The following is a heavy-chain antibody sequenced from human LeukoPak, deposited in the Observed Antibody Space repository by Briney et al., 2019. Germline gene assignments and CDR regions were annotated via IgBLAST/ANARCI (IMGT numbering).Heavy chain of an antibody. D-gene: IGHD5-18*01. Sequence: ASVKVSCKASGYTFTSYGISWVRQAPGQGLEWMGWISAYNGNTNYAQKLQGRVTMTTDTSTSTAYMELRSLRSDDTAVYYCARGSDTAMVGDYFDYWGQGTLVTVSS. J-gene: IGHJ4*02. CDR2: ISAYNGNT. V-gene: IGHV1-18*01. CDR1: GYTFTSYG. CDR3: ARGSDTAMVGDYFDY.